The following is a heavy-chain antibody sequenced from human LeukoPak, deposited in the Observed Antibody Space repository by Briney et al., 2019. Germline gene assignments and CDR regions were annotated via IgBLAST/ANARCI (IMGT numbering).Heavy chain of an antibody. J-gene: IGHJ6*02. Sequence: ASVKVSCKASGGTFSSYAISWVRQAPGQGLEWMGWINTNTGNPTYAQGFTGRFVFSLDTSVSTAYLQISSLKAEDTAVYYCARAAGEKWLALYYYYYYGMDVWGQGTTVTVSS. CDR1: GGTFSSYA. D-gene: IGHD6-19*01. V-gene: IGHV7-4-1*02. CDR2: INTNTGNP. CDR3: ARAAGEKWLALYYYYYYGMDV.